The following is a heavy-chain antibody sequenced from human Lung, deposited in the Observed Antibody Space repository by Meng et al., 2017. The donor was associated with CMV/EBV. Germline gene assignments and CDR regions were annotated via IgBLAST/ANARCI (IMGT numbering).Heavy chain of an antibody. D-gene: IGHD3-10*01. CDR3: LRRSGGSV. V-gene: IGHV4-4*02. CDR2: IHHRGSS. J-gene: IGHJ1*01. CDR1: GASITNHNW. Sequence: VELGDSGPALVEPSENLSLPCAVPGASITNHNWWAWVRQPPGKGLEWIGEIHHRGSSAYNPSLKSRVSMSIDKSKNQFSLKLTSVTAADTAVYHCLRRSGGSVWGQGTLVTVSS.